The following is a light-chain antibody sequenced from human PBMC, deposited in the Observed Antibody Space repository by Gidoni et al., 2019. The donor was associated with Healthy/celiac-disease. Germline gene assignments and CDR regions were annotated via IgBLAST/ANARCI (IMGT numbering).Light chain of an antibody. J-gene: IGKJ5*01. V-gene: IGKV3D-20*01. Sequence: EIVLTQSPATLSLSPGERATLSCGASQQKPGLAPRLLIYDASSRATGIPDRFSGSGSGTDFTLTISRLEPEDFAVYYCQQYGSSPPSITFGQGTRLEIK. CDR3: QQYGSSPPSIT. CDR2: DAS.